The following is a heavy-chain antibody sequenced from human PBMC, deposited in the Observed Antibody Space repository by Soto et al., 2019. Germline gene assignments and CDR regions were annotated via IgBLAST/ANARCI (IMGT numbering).Heavy chain of an antibody. CDR3: AKEVIGYGDLSNWFDP. J-gene: IGHJ5*02. CDR2: ISYDGSNK. Sequence: QVQLVESGGGVVQPGRSLRLSCAASGFTFSSYGMHWVRQAPGKGLEWVAVISYDGSNKYYADSVKGRFTISRDNSKNTLYLQMNSLRAEDTAVYYCAKEVIGYGDLSNWFDPWGQGTLVTFSS. D-gene: IGHD4-17*01. V-gene: IGHV3-30*18. CDR1: GFTFSSYG.